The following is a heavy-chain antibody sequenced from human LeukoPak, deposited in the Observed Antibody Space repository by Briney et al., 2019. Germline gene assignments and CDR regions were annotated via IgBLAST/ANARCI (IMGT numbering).Heavy chain of an antibody. J-gene: IGHJ4*02. CDR2: ISGSGGST. CDR3: AKDRSYYYGSGSTFDY. Sequence: GGSLRLSCAASGFTFSSYAMSWVRQAPGKGLEWVSAISGSGGSTYYADSVKGRFTISRDNSKNTLCLQMNSLRAEDTAVYYCAKDRSYYYGSGSTFDYWGQGTLVTVSS. D-gene: IGHD3-10*01. V-gene: IGHV3-23*01. CDR1: GFTFSSYA.